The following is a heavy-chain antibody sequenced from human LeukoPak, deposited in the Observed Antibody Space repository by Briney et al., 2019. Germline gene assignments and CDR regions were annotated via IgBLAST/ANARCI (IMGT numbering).Heavy chain of an antibody. Sequence: RXXPGQGLEWMGRIIPILGIANYAQKFQGRVTITADKSTSTAYMELSSLRSEDTAVYYCARAGMATITGWFDPXGQGXL. J-gene: IGHJ5*02. V-gene: IGHV1-69*04. CDR2: IIPILGIA. D-gene: IGHD5-24*01. CDR3: ARAGMATITGWFDP.